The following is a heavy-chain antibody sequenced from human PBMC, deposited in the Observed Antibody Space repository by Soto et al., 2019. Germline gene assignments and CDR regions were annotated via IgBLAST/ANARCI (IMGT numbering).Heavy chain of an antibody. J-gene: IGHJ5*02. D-gene: IGHD6-6*01. V-gene: IGHV1-3*01. Sequence: QVQLVQSGAEVRKPGASVKISCKASGYIFTSYAIHWLRQAPGQRLEWMGWINGGAGDTRYSVNFQGRVTFTRDTAATPAFMDLRSLSSADTAIYYCARSPSRMAAETQLDPWGQGNLVSVSS. CDR3: ARSPSRMAAETQLDP. CDR1: GYIFTSYA. CDR2: INGGAGDT.